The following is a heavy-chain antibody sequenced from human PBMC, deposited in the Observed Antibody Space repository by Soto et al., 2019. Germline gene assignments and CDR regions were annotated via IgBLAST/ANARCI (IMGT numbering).Heavy chain of an antibody. J-gene: IGHJ4*02. Sequence: EVQLLESGGHLVQPGGSLRLSCAASGFTFSNFAMSWVRQAPGKGLEWVSGISASGGSTNYADSVRDRFTISRDNSENTLFLEMNSLRGEDTAVYYCAKALVVVAPASKFDDWSQGTLVTVSS. CDR2: ISASGGST. V-gene: IGHV3-23*01. CDR3: AKALVVVAPASKFDD. D-gene: IGHD2-15*01. CDR1: GFTFSNFA.